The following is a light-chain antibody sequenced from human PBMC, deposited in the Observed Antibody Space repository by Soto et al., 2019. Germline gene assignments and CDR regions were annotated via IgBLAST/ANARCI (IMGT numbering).Light chain of an antibody. Sequence: DIPMTQSPSSLSASVGDRVTITCRASQDISNYLNWYQQRPGKAPTLLIYDASNFERGVPSRFSGTRSGTHFTFAITSLQPEDVATYYCQQSDSLPITFGQGTRLEI. CDR2: DAS. CDR1: QDISNY. CDR3: QQSDSLPIT. V-gene: IGKV1-33*01. J-gene: IGKJ5*01.